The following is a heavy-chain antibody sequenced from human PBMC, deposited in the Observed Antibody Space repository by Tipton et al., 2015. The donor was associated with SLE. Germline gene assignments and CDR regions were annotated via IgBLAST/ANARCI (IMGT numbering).Heavy chain of an antibody. D-gene: IGHD3-22*01. V-gene: IGHV4-34*01. CDR1: GGSFSGYY. Sequence: TLSLTCAVYGGSFSGYYWSWIRQPPGKGLEWIGEINHSGSTNYNPSLKSRVTISVDTSKNQFSLKLSSVTAADTAVYYCARGYYYDSSGYHYYGMDVRGQGTTVTVSS. J-gene: IGHJ6*02. CDR2: INHSGST. CDR3: ARGYYYDSSGYHYYGMDV.